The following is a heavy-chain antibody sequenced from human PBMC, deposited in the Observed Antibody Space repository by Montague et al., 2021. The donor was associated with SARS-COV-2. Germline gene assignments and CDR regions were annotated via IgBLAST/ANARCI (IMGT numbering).Heavy chain of an antibody. CDR1: GGSISSGSYY. J-gene: IGHJ6*03. D-gene: IGHD6-13*01. V-gene: IGHV4-61*02. CDR2: IYTSGST. Sequence: TLSLTCTVSGGSISSGSYYWGWIRQPAGKGLEWIGRIYTSGSTNYNPSLKSRVTISVDTPKNQFSLKLSSVTAADTAVYYCASGIAATYYYYMDVWGKGTTVTVSS. CDR3: ASGIAATYYYYMDV.